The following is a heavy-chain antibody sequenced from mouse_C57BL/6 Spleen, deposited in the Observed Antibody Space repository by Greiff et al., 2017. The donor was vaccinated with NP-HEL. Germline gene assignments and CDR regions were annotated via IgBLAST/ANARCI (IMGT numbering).Heavy chain of an antibody. V-gene: IGHV5-17*01. D-gene: IGHD2-3*01. J-gene: IGHJ3*01. CDR3: AREGSYDGPPWFAY. Sequence: EVMLVESGGGLVKPGGSLKLSCAASGFTFSDYGMHWVRQAPEKGLEWVAYISSGSSTIYYADTVKGRFTISRDNAKNTLFLQMTSLRSEDTARYYCAREGSYDGPPWFAYWGQGTLVTVAA. CDR2: ISSGSSTI. CDR1: GFTFSDYG.